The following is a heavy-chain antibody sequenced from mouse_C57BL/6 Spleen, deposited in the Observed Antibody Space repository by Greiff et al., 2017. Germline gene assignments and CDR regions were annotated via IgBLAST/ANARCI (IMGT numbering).Heavy chain of an antibody. V-gene: IGHV1-85*01. Sequence: QVQLKQSGPELVKPGASVKLSCKASGYTFTSYDINWVKQRPGQGLEWIGWIYPRDGSTKYNEKFKGKATLTVDTSSSTAYMELHSLTSEDSAVYFCARYPYGSSPYWYFDVWGTGTTVTVSS. J-gene: IGHJ1*03. CDR2: IYPRDGST. D-gene: IGHD1-1*01. CDR1: GYTFTSYD. CDR3: ARYPYGSSPYWYFDV.